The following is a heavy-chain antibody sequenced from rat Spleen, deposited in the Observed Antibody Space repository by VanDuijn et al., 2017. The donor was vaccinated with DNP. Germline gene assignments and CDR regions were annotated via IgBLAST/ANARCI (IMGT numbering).Heavy chain of an antibody. CDR2: ISYDGSRT. Sequence: EVQLVESGGGLVQPGNSLKLSCAASGFTFSDYAMTWVRQSPRKGLEWVATISYDGSRTYYRDSVKGRFTISRDNAKSTLYLQMDSLRSEDTATYYCARLFGLGYWGQGVMVTVSS. CDR1: GFTFSDYA. J-gene: IGHJ2*01. V-gene: IGHV5-29*01. D-gene: IGHD4-6*01. CDR3: ARLFGLGY.